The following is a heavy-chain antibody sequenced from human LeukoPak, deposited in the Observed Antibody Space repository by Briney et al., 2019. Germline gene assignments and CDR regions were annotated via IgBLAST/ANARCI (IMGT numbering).Heavy chain of an antibody. D-gene: IGHD2-2*01. CDR2: IYTSGST. Sequence: SQTLSLTCTVSGGSISSGSYYWSWIRQPAGKGLEWIGRIYTSGSTNYNPSLKSRVTISVDTSKNQFSLKLSSVTAADTAVYYCARDIGYCSSTSCPRVDNWFDPWGQGTLVTVSS. CDR1: GGSISSGSYY. V-gene: IGHV4-61*02. J-gene: IGHJ5*02. CDR3: ARDIGYCSSTSCPRVDNWFDP.